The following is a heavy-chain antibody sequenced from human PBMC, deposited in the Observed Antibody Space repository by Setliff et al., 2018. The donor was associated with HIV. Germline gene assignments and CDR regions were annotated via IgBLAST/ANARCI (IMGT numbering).Heavy chain of an antibody. CDR1: GSTFTDYY. CDR2: INPNSGDT. V-gene: IGHV1-2*02. D-gene: IGHD1-26*01. Sequence: GASVKVSCKASGSTFTDYYMHWVRQAPGQGLEWMGWINPNSGDTNYAQKFQGRVTMTRDTSISTAYMELTRLRSDDTAVYYCARGGARSHGATRVAGAFDIWGQGAMVTVSS. J-gene: IGHJ3*02. CDR3: ARGGARSHGATRVAGAFDI.